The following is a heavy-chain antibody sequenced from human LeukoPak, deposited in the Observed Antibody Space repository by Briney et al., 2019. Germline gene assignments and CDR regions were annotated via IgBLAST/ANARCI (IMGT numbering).Heavy chain of an antibody. J-gene: IGHJ3*02. CDR1: GGSISSGGYS. V-gene: IGHV3-11*01. D-gene: IGHD5-18*01. CDR2: VSSSGSTI. CDR3: ARRQPPAFDI. Sequence: LSLTCAVSGGSISSGGYSWSWIRQPPGKGLEWVSYVSSSGSTIDYAVSVKGRFTIARDNAKNSLYLPMNSLRAEDPAVYYCARRQPPAFDIWGQGTMVTVSS.